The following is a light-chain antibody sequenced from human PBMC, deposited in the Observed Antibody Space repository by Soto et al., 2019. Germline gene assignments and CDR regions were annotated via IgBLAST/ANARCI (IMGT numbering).Light chain of an antibody. J-gene: IGKJ5*01. CDR1: QTVTK. V-gene: IGKV3-11*01. Sequence: EIVLTQSPGTLSLSPGERATLSCRASQTVTKLAWYQQQPGQAPRLLIYAASNRATGIPDRFSGSGSGTDFTLTISSLEPEDIAVYYCQQRSKWPITFGQGTRLEIK. CDR3: QQRSKWPIT. CDR2: AAS.